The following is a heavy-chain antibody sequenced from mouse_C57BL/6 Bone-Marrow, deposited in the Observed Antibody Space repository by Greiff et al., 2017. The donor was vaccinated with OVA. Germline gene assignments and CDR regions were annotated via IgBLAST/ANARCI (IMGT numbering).Heavy chain of an antibody. CDR2: IDPETGGT. D-gene: IGHD1-1*01. CDR3: ARNYGSSLYAMDY. J-gene: IGHJ4*01. V-gene: IGHV1-15*01. Sequence: VQLQQSGAELVRPGASVTLSCKASGYTFTDYEMHWVKQTPVHGLEWIGAIDPETGGTAYNQKFKGKAILTADKSSSTAYMELRSLTSEDFAVYYCARNYGSSLYAMDYWGQGTSVTVSS. CDR1: GYTFTDYE.